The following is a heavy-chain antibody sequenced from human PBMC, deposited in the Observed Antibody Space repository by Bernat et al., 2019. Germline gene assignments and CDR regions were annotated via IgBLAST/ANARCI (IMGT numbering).Heavy chain of an antibody. CDR1: GFTFSSYG. CDR3: ARDRGYSYGYIGFDY. D-gene: IGHD5-18*01. CDR2: IWYDGSNK. V-gene: IGHV3-33*01. J-gene: IGHJ4*02. Sequence: QVQLVESGGGVVQPGRSLRLSCAASGFTFSSYGMHWVRQAPGKGLEWVAVIWYDGSNKYYADSVKGRFTISRDNSKNTLYLQMNSLRAEDTAVYYCARDRGYSYGYIGFDYWGQGTLVTVSS.